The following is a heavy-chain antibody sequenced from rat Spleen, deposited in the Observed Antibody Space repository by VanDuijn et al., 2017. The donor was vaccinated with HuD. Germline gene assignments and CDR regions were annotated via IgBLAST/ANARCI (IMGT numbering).Heavy chain of an antibody. J-gene: IGHJ3*01. V-gene: IGHV5-34*01. Sequence: EVQLVESGGGLVQPGKSLKLSCVASGFTLSDYGMNWIRQAPGKGLEWVAYINSNSGTIHYADTVKGRFTISRDNAKNTLHLQLSSLRSEDTALYYCARRNYGGPVAYWGQGTLVTVSS. CDR1: GFTLSDYG. CDR2: INSNSGTI. CDR3: ARRNYGGPVAY. D-gene: IGHD1-11*01.